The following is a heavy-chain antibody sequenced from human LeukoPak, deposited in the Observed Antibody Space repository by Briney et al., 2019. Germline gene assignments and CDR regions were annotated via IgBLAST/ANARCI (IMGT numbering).Heavy chain of an antibody. J-gene: IGHJ4*02. Sequence: PGGSLRLSCAASGFTFSSYAMHWVRQAPGKGLEWVAVISYDGSNKYYADSVKGRFTISRDNSKNTLYLQMNSLRAEDTAVYYCARDPTSGSGSYYRGNIDYWGQGTLVTVSS. D-gene: IGHD3-10*01. V-gene: IGHV3-30-3*01. CDR1: GFTFSSYA. CDR3: ARDPTSGSGSYYRGNIDY. CDR2: ISYDGSNK.